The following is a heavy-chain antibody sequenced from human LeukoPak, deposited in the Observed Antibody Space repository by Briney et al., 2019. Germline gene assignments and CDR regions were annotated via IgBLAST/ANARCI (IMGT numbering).Heavy chain of an antibody. J-gene: IGHJ4*02. CDR1: GGTFSSYA. D-gene: IGHD6-13*01. CDR3: ARDRVAAAGTIFDY. CDR2: IIPIFGTA. Sequence: SVNVSCKASGGTFSSYAISWVRQAPGQGLEWMGGIIPIFGTANYAQKFQGRVTITADESTSTAYMELSSLRSEDTAVYYCARDRVAAAGTIFDYWGQGTLVTVSS. V-gene: IGHV1-69*13.